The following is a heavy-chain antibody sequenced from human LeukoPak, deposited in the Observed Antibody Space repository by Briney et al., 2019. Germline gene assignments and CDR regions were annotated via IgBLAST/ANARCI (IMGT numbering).Heavy chain of an antibody. CDR3: AKDSEIGYYYYYYGMDV. J-gene: IGHJ6*02. CDR1: GFTVSSNY. CDR2: IYSGGST. D-gene: IGHD5-12*01. Sequence: GGSLRLSCAASGFTVSSNYMSWVRQAPGKGLEWVSVIYSGGSTYYADSVKGRFTISRDNSKNTLYLQMNSLRAEDTAVYYCAKDSEIGYYYYYYGMDVWGQGTTVTVSS. V-gene: IGHV3-66*01.